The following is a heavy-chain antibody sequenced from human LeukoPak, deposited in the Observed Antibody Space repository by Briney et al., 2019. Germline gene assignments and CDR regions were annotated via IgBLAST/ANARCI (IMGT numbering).Heavy chain of an antibody. V-gene: IGHV3-23*01. CDR2: ISGSGDST. J-gene: IGHJ4*02. CDR1: GFTFSSYA. Sequence: GGSLRLSCAGSGFTFSSYAMTWVRQAPGKGQEWVSGISGSGDSTYYADSVKGWFTISRDNSKNTLYLQMNSLRAEDTAVYYCAKEAQRGSGTYFDYWGQGTLVTVSS. CDR3: AKEAQRGSGTYFDY. D-gene: IGHD3-10*01.